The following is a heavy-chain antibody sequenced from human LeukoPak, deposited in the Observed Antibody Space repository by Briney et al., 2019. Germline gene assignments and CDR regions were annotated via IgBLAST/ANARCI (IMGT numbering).Heavy chain of an antibody. J-gene: IGHJ6*02. CDR1: GFTFSSYG. Sequence: GGSLRLSCAASGFTFSSYGMHWVRQAPGKGLEWVAVISYDGSNKYYADSVKGRFTISRDNSKNTLYLQMNSLRAEDTAVYYCAKDWAVSATPWAYYYGMDVWGQGTTVTVSS. CDR2: ISYDGSNK. CDR3: AKDWAVSATPWAYYYGMDV. D-gene: IGHD5-24*01. V-gene: IGHV3-30*18.